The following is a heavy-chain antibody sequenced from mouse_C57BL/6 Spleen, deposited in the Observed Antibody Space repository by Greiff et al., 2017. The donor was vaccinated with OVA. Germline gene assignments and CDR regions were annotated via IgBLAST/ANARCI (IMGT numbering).Heavy chain of an antibody. CDR2: NDPNSGGT. V-gene: IGHV1-72*01. D-gene: IGHD1-1*01. J-gene: IGHJ4*01. CDR3: ACSFYYAMDY. Sequence: QVQLQQPGAELVKPGASVKLSCKASGYTFTSYWMHWVKQRPGRGLEWIGRNDPNSGGTKYNEKFKSKATLTVDKPSSTAYMQLSSLTSEDSAVYYCACSFYYAMDYWGQGTSVTVSS. CDR1: GYTFTSYW.